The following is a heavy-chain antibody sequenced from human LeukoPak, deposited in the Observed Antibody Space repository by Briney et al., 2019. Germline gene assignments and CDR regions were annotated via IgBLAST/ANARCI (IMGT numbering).Heavy chain of an antibody. D-gene: IGHD3-22*01. Sequence: PGRSLRLSCAASGFTFSSYGMHWVRQAPGKGLEWVAVIWYDGSNKYYADSVKGRFTISRDNAKNSLYLQMNSLRAEDTAVYYCASPDSSGYYQYYFDYWGQGTLVTVSS. V-gene: IGHV3-33*03. CDR1: GFTFSSYG. CDR2: IWYDGSNK. J-gene: IGHJ4*02. CDR3: ASPDSSGYYQYYFDY.